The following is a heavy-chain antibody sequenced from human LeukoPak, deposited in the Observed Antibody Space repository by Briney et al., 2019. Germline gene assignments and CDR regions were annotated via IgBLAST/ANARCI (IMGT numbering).Heavy chain of an antibody. Sequence: ASVKVSCKASGYTFTGYCMHWVRQAPGQGLEWMGWINPNSGGTNYAQKFQGRVTMTRDTSISTAYMELSRLRSDDTAVYYCARSAITIFGVVIDLDYWGQGTLVTVSS. V-gene: IGHV1-2*02. CDR3: ARSAITIFGVVIDLDY. D-gene: IGHD3-3*01. CDR1: GYTFTGYC. CDR2: INPNSGGT. J-gene: IGHJ4*02.